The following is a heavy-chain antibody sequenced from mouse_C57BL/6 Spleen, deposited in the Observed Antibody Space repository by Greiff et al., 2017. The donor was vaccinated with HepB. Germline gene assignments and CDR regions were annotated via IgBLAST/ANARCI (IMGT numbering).Heavy chain of an antibody. CDR1: GYTFTSYW. CDR2: IDPSDSET. Sequence: QVQLQQPGAELVRPGSSVKLSCKASGYTFTSYWMHWVKQRPIQGLEWIGNIDPSDSETHYNQKFKDKATLTVDKSSSTAYMQLSSLTSEDSAVYYCARLYYGSSPSFDYWGQGTTLTVSS. J-gene: IGHJ2*01. D-gene: IGHD1-1*01. CDR3: ARLYYGSSPSFDY. V-gene: IGHV1-52*01.